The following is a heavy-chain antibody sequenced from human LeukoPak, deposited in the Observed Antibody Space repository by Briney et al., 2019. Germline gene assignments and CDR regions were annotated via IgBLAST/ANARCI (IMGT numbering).Heavy chain of an antibody. D-gene: IGHD2-15*01. J-gene: IGHJ4*02. CDR1: GYTFSGYY. V-gene: IGHV1-2*06. Sequence: ASVKVSCKASGYTFSGYYMHWVRQAPGLGLEWMGRINPNGGGTNYAQKFQGRVTMTRDTSISTAYMELSRLRSDDTAVYYCARVSGGSYYSDYWGQGTLVTVSS. CDR3: ARVSGGSYYSDY. CDR2: INPNGGGT.